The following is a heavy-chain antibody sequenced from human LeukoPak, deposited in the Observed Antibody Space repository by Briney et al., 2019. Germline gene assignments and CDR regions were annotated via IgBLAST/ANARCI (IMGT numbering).Heavy chain of an antibody. Sequence: ASVKVSCKSSGYTFTSYYMHWVRQAPCQGLVWMGIINPSGSSTSYAQKFQGRVTMTRDTSTSIVYMELSSLRSEDTAVYYCASGRGFCSGYHDYWGQGTLVTVSS. CDR1: GYTFTSYY. CDR2: INPSGSST. V-gene: IGHV1-46*01. D-gene: IGHD3-3*01. J-gene: IGHJ4*02. CDR3: ASGRGFCSGYHDY.